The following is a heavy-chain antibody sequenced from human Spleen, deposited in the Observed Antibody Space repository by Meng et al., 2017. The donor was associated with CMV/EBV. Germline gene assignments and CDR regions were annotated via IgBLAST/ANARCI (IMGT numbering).Heavy chain of an antibody. CDR3: TRSGDGYQLLRYGMDV. CDR2: IAWNGSNT. D-gene: IGHD2-2*01. CDR1: GFIFGDYG. J-gene: IGHJ6*02. Sequence: GGSLRLSCEASGFIFGDYGMSWVRQGPGKGLEWVSGIAWNGSNTVYADSVKGRFTISRDNAKNSLYLQMNSLRAEDTAVYYCTRSGDGYQLLRYGMDVWGQGTTVTVSS. V-gene: IGHV3-20*04.